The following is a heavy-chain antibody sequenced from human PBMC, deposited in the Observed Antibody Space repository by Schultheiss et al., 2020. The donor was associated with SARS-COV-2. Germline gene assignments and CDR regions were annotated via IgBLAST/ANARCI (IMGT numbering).Heavy chain of an antibody. Sequence: GSLRLSCTVSGGSISGYYWNWIRQPPGKGLEWIGSIYYIGTTNYNPSLKSRVTISVDRSKKQISLKLSSVAAADTAVYYCARHLEWFESWGQGTQVTVSS. CDR2: IYYIGTT. D-gene: IGHD1-1*01. V-gene: IGHV4-59*08. J-gene: IGHJ5*01. CDR1: GGSISGYY. CDR3: ARHLEWFES.